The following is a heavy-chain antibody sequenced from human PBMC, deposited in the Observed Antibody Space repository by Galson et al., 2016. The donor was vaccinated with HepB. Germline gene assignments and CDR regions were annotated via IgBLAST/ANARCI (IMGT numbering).Heavy chain of an antibody. Sequence: SVKVSCKASGYPFSSYGISWVRQAPGQGLEWMGWISAYNGHTNLAQKLKGRVTMTTDTSTSTAYMELRSLKSDDTAVYYCARDSERITFGGAHVGSDYWGQGTLVTVSS. D-gene: IGHD3-16*01. CDR1: GYPFSSYG. CDR3: ARDSERITFGGAHVGSDY. V-gene: IGHV1-18*04. J-gene: IGHJ4*02. CDR2: ISAYNGHT.